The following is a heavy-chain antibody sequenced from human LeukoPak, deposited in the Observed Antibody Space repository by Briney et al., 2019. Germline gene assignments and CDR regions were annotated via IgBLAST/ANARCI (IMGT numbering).Heavy chain of an antibody. CDR2: ISYDGHSK. CDR3: AKEFCQGSCSQDYFDY. V-gene: IGHV3-30*18. Sequence: AGGSLRLSCAASGFTFSTHGIHWVRQAPGKGLELVSVISYDGHSKYYADSVKGRFTISRDNAKNTVSLQMSSLTPEDTAVYYCAKEFCQGSCSQDYFDYWGQGTLVTVSS. CDR1: GFTFSTHG. D-gene: IGHD2-15*01. J-gene: IGHJ4*02.